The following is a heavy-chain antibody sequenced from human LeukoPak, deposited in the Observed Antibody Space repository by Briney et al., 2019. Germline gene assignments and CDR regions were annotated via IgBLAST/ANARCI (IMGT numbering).Heavy chain of an antibody. CDR1: GGTFSSYA. Sequence: SVKVSCKASGGTFSSYAISWVRQAPGQGLEWMGGIIPIFGRANYAQKFQGRVTITTDESTSTAYMELSSLRSEDTAVYYCARGRGYYDSSGYPVGHFDYWGQGTLVTVSS. CDR3: ARGRGYYDSSGYPVGHFDY. D-gene: IGHD3-22*01. J-gene: IGHJ4*02. CDR2: IIPIFGRA. V-gene: IGHV1-69*05.